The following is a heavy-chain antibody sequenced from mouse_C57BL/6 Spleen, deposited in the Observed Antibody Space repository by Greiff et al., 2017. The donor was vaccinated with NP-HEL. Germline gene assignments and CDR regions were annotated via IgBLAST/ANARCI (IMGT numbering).Heavy chain of an antibody. CDR3: ARTLTTVGYFDV. D-gene: IGHD1-1*01. CDR2: IYPGSGST. J-gene: IGHJ1*03. CDR1: GYTFTSYW. Sequence: QVQLQQPGAELVKPGASVKMSCKASGYTFTSYWITWVKQRPGQGLEWIGDIYPGSGSTNYNEKFKSKATLTVDTSSSTAYMQLSSLTSEDSAVYYSARTLTTVGYFDVWGTGTTGTVSS. V-gene: IGHV1-55*01.